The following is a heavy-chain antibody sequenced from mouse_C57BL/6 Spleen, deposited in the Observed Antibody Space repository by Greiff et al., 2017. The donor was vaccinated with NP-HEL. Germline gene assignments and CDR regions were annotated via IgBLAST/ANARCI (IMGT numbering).Heavy chain of an antibody. CDR1: GFTFSSYG. J-gene: IGHJ4*01. D-gene: IGHD2-1*01. CDR3: ARGGNYGAMDY. CDR2: ISSGGSYT. Sequence: EVKLMESGGDLVKPGGSLKLSCAASGFTFSSYGMSWVRQTPDKRLEWVATISSGGSYTYYPDSVKGRFTISRDNAKNTLYLQMSSLTSEDTAMYYCARGGNYGAMDYWGQGTSVTVSS. V-gene: IGHV5-6*01.